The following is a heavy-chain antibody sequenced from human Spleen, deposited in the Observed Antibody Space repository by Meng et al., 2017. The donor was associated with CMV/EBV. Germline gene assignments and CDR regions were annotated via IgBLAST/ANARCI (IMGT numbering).Heavy chain of an antibody. CDR3: ARFPSYGSGSFDY. V-gene: IGHV4-59*01. Sequence: SETLSLTCTVSGGSISSYYWSWIRQPPGKGLEWIGYIYYSGSTNYNPSLKSRVTISVDTSKNQFSLKLSSVTAADTAVYYCARFPSYGSGSFDYWGQGTLVTVSS. J-gene: IGHJ4*02. CDR2: IYYSGST. CDR1: GGSISSYY. D-gene: IGHD3-10*01.